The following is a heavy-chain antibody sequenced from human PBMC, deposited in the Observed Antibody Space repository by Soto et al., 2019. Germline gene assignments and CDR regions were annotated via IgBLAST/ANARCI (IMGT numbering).Heavy chain of an antibody. V-gene: IGHV3-30*18. CDR1: GFTFSTYG. J-gene: IGHJ6*02. CDR3: AKGWRQLVRDTYGMDV. Sequence: QVQLVESGGGVVQPGRSLRLSCAASGFTFSTYGMHWVRRAPGKGLEWVAVISYDGSNKYYADSVKGRFTISRDNSNNTLYLQMTSLRAEDTAVYYCAKGWRQLVRDTYGMDVWGQGTTVTVSS. CDR2: ISYDGSNK. D-gene: IGHD6-13*01.